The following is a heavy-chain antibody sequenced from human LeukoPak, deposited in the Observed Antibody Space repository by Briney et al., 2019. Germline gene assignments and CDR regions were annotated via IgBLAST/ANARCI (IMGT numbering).Heavy chain of an antibody. J-gene: IGHJ3*02. V-gene: IGHV4-34*01. CDR3: ARARIAAAGTTQVHDAFDI. CDR1: GGSFSGYY. D-gene: IGHD6-13*01. Sequence: SETLSLTCAVYGGSFSGYYWSWIRQPPGKGLEWIGAINHTGSTDYNPSIKSRGTISVDTPKNQFSLKLSSVTAADPAVYYCARARIAAAGTTQVHDAFDIWDQGTMVTVSS. CDR2: INHTGST.